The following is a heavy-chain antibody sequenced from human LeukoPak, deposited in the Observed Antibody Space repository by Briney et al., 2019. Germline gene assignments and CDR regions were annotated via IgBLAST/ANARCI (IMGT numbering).Heavy chain of an antibody. J-gene: IGHJ4*02. CDR3: AKDQGSGSFDY. V-gene: IGHV4-39*07. CDR1: DDSISSSYYY. D-gene: IGHD6-19*01. Sequence: SETLSLTCTVSDDSISSSYYYWGWIRQPPGKGLEWIGSIYYSGITYYNPSLKSRVTISVDTSKNQFSLKLSSVAAADTAVYYCAKDQGSGSFDYWGQGTLVTVSS. CDR2: IYYSGIT.